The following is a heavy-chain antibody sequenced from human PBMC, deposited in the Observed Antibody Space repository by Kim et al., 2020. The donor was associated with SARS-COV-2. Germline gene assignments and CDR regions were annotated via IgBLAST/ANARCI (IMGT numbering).Heavy chain of an antibody. V-gene: IGHV3-23*01. D-gene: IGHD6-19*01. Sequence: GSLRLSCAASGFSFSSTEMSWVRQVPGEGLEWVSTVSESGSTTYYTDSVKGRFTISRDNSMNTLYLQMNSLRAEDTGVYYCAKNSGWYAWGQGTLVTVSS. CDR1: GFSFSSTE. CDR2: VSESGSTT. CDR3: AKNSGWYA. J-gene: IGHJ5*02.